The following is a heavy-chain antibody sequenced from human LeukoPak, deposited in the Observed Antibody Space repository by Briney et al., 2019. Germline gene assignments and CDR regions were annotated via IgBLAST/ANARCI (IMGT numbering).Heavy chain of an antibody. CDR1: GFTFSSYS. V-gene: IGHV3-66*01. D-gene: IGHD5-18*01. CDR3: ASGYSYALDI. Sequence: GGSLRLSCAASGFTFSSYSMNWVRQAPGKGLEWVSVIYSGGSTYYADSVKGRFTISRDNSKNTLYLQMNSLRAEDTAVYYCASGYSYALDIWGQGTMVTVSS. CDR2: IYSGGST. J-gene: IGHJ3*02.